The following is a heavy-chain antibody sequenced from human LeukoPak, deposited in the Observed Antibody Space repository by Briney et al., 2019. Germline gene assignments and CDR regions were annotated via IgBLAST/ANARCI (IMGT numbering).Heavy chain of an antibody. CDR2: ISGSGGGT. CDR3: AKDLGRYRNNFFDY. J-gene: IGHJ4*02. D-gene: IGHD1-26*01. V-gene: IGHV3-23*01. Sequence: GGSLRLSCAASGFTFSSIAMSWVRQAPDKGLEWVSTISGSGGGTYYADSVKGRFTISRDDSKNTLYLQMNSLRAADTAVYYCAKDLGRYRNNFFDYWGQGTLVTVSS. CDR1: GFTFSSIA.